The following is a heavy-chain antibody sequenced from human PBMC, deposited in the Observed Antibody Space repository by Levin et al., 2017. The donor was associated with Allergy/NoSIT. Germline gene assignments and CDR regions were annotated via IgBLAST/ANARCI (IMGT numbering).Heavy chain of an antibody. Sequence: GESLKISCAASGFTFSSYWMHWVRQAPGKGLVWVSRINSDGSSTSYADSVKGRFTISRDNAKNTLYLQMNSLRAEDTAVYYCARGGGELLGFGADYWGQGTLVTVSS. CDR3: ARGGGELLGFGADY. D-gene: IGHD3-10*01. J-gene: IGHJ4*02. CDR1: GFTFSSYW. CDR2: INSDGSST. V-gene: IGHV3-74*01.